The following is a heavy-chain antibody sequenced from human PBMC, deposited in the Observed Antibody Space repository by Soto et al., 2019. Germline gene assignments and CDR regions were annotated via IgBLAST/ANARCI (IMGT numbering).Heavy chain of an antibody. CDR1: GFTFDDYA. Sequence: SLRLSCPASGFTFDDYAMHWVRQAPGKGLEWVSGTSWNSGSIAYAASVQGRFAITRDDAKNSLYLEMNSLRPEDTALYYCARGGTLISAFDFWGQGTVVTVSS. CDR3: ARGGTLISAFDF. J-gene: IGHJ3*01. CDR2: TSWNSGSI. D-gene: IGHD3-22*01. V-gene: IGHV3-9*01.